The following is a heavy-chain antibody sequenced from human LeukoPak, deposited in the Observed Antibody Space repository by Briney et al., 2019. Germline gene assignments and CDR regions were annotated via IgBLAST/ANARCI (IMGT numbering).Heavy chain of an antibody. D-gene: IGHD3-3*01. CDR2: IWYDGSNK. CDR1: GFTFSSYG. J-gene: IGHJ4*02. Sequence: GGSLRLSCAASGFTFSSYGMHWVRQAPGKGLEWVAVIWYDGSNKYYADSVKGRFTISRDNSKNTLYLQINSLRAEDTAVYYCARDRHYDFWSGYYTPFNSWGQGTLVTVSS. V-gene: IGHV3-33*01. CDR3: ARDRHYDFWSGYYTPFNS.